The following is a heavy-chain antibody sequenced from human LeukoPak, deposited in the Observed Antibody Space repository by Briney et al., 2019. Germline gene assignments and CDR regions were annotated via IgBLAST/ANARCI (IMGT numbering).Heavy chain of an antibody. Sequence: SETLSLTCTVSGGSISSASYYWSWIRQPAGKGLQWIGRIYTSGTTYYNPSLKSRVTISVDTSKNQFSLKLSSVTAADTAVYYCAREVYCSGGSCHYYFDYWGQGTLVTVSS. J-gene: IGHJ4*02. V-gene: IGHV4-61*02. D-gene: IGHD2-15*01. CDR2: IYTSGTT. CDR1: GGSISSASYY. CDR3: AREVYCSGGSCHYYFDY.